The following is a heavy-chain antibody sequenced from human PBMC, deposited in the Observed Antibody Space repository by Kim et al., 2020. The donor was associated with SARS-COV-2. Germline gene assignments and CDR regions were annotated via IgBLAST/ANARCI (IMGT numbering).Heavy chain of an antibody. CDR3: ARDGGVSGLCDY. Sequence: GGSLRLSCVVSGFNLGTWSVSWVRQAPGKGLDWVAYIGNDRDKIYYADSVKGRFTISRDTAKNAVYLQMSSLRAEDTAVYYCARDGGVSGLCDYCGQGTL. CDR2: IGNDRDKI. V-gene: IGHV3-48*04. D-gene: IGHD3-16*01. J-gene: IGHJ4*02. CDR1: GFNLGTWS.